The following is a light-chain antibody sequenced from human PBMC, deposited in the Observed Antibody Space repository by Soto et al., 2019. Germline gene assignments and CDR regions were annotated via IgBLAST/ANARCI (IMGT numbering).Light chain of an antibody. Sequence: QSALTQPPSASGSPGQSVTISCTGTSTDVGGYDYVSWYQQHPGKVPKLVIFEVNKRPSGVPDRFSGSKSGNTASLTVSGLQPEDEADYYCTSYAGGNNVFGTGTKLTV. CDR3: TSYAGGNNV. J-gene: IGLJ1*01. V-gene: IGLV2-8*01. CDR2: EVN. CDR1: STDVGGYDY.